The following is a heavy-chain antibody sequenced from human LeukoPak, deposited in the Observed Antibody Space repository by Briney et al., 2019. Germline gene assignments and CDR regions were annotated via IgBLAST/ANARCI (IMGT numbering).Heavy chain of an antibody. J-gene: IGHJ4*02. CDR2: INHSGST. CDR3: ARVGATHSVSDY. D-gene: IGHD1-26*01. CDR1: GGSFSGYY. V-gene: IGHV4-34*01. Sequence: SETLSLTCAVYGGSFSGYYWSWVRQPPGKGLEWIGEINHSGSTNYNPYLKSRVPISLDTPKVHVSLKLGSVTAAGTAVYDCARVGATHSVSDYWGQGTLVTVSS.